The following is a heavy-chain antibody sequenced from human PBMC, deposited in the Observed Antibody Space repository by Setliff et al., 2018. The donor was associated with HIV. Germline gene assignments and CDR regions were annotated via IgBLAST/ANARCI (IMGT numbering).Heavy chain of an antibody. J-gene: IGHJ4*01. CDR3: VRDPGYNSGWSGTTFDY. V-gene: IGHV4-61*09. CDR2: MSSSGST. Sequence: SETLSLTCIVSGGSIRRGNYYWSWIRQPAGEGLEWIGHMSSSGSTNYNPSLKNRVTLSLDTSKNQFSLNLRSVFAGDTAVYYCVRDPGYNSGWSGTTFDYWG. D-gene: IGHD6-19*01. CDR1: GGSIRRGNYY.